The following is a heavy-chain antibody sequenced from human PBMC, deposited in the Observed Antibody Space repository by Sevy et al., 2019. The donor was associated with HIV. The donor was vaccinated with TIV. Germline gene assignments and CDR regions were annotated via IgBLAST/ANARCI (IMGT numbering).Heavy chain of an antibody. J-gene: IGHJ4*02. Sequence: GRSLRLSCVASGFTFSSYAMHWVRQAPGKGLEWVAVISNDGINKYYADSVKGRFTISRDNSRNTLCLQMNSLRTEDTAVYYCARDFWSGYSLDYWGQGTRVTVSS. D-gene: IGHD3-3*01. CDR3: ARDFWSGYSLDY. CDR1: GFTFSSYA. CDR2: ISNDGINK. V-gene: IGHV3-30-3*01.